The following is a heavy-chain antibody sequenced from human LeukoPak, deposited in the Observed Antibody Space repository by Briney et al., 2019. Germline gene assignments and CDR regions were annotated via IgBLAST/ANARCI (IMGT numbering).Heavy chain of an antibody. V-gene: IGHV5-51*01. Sequence: GESLKISCKGSGYSLTSYWIGWVRQMPGKGLEWMGIIYPGDSDTRYSPSFQGQVTISADKSISTAYLQWSSLKASDTAMYYCARTREAYCGGDCSPTLDAFDIWGQGTMVTVSS. CDR3: ARTREAYCGGDCSPTLDAFDI. CDR2: IYPGDSDT. J-gene: IGHJ3*02. CDR1: GYSLTSYW. D-gene: IGHD2-21*02.